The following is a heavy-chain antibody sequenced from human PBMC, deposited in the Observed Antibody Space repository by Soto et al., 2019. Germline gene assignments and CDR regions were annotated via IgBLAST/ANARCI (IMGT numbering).Heavy chain of an antibody. Sequence: ASVKVSYKASGYTFTGYYMHWVRQAPGQGLEWMGWINPNSGGTNYAQKFQGRVTMTRDTSISTAYMELSRLRSDDTAVYYCARSVVVVAALDYWGQGTLVTVSS. CDR2: INPNSGGT. CDR1: GYTFTGYY. D-gene: IGHD2-15*01. J-gene: IGHJ4*02. CDR3: ARSVVVVAALDY. V-gene: IGHV1-2*02.